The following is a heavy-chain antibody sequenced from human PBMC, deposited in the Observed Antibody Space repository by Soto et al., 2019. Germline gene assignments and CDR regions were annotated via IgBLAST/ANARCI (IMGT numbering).Heavy chain of an antibody. V-gene: IGHV4-34*02. CDR2: INHSGGT. CDR3: ARLRWEQPWVFDY. Sequence: QVQLLQWGAGLLKPSETLSLTCAVYGGSFSGYYWSWIRQPPVKGLEWIGEINHSGGTNYNPSLKSRVTISVDTSKNQFSLKLSSVTAADTAVFYCARLRWEQPWVFDYWGQGTLVTVSS. D-gene: IGHD1-26*01. J-gene: IGHJ4*02. CDR1: GGSFSGYY.